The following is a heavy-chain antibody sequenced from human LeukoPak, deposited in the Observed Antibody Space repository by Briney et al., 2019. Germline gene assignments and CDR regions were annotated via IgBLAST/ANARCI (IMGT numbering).Heavy chain of an antibody. V-gene: IGHV1-69*05. D-gene: IGHD2-2*01. CDR1: GGTFSSYA. CDR2: IIPIFGTA. CDR3: ASGRTVVVPAAIRSSGMDV. J-gene: IGHJ6*04. Sequence: SVKVSCKASGGTFSSYAISWVRQAPGQGLEWMGGIIPIFGTANYAQKFQGRVTITTDESTSTAYMELSSLRSEDTAVYYCASGRTVVVPAAIRSSGMDVWGKGTTVTVSS.